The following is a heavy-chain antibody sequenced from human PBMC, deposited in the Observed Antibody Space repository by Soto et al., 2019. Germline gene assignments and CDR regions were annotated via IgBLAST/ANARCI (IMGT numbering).Heavy chain of an antibody. CDR2: INHSGST. CDR1: GGSFSGYY. J-gene: IGHJ3*02. Sequence: SETLSLTCAVYGGSFSGYYWSWIRQPPGKGLEWIGEINHSGSTNYNPSLKSRVTISVDTSKNQFSLKLSSVTAADTAVYYCARGWANWNDLINAFDIWGQGTMVTVSS. CDR3: ARGWANWNDLINAFDI. V-gene: IGHV4-34*01. D-gene: IGHD1-1*01.